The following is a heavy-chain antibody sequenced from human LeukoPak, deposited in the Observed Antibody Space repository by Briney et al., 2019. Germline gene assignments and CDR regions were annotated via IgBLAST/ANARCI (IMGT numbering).Heavy chain of an antibody. J-gene: IGHJ6*03. D-gene: IGHD2-2*02. CDR3: ARGRVVPAAILVYYYYYMDV. V-gene: IGHV1-18*01. CDR2: ISAYNGNT. CDR1: GYTFTSYG. Sequence: GASGKVSCKASGYTFTSYGISWVRQAPGQGLEWMGWISAYNGNTNYAQKLQGRVTMTTDTSTSTAYMGLRSLRSDDTAVYYCARGRVVPAAILVYYYYYMDVWGKGTTVTVSS.